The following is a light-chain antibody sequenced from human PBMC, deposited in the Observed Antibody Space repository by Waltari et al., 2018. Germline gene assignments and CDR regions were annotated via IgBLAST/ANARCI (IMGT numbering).Light chain of an antibody. J-gene: IGKJ3*01. Sequence: DIQMTQAPSSLSASVGDRVTITCRASQDITKWLAWYQQQPARAPKSLIFASSVLHSGVPSRFSCSLSGTNFTLTITNLQPEDFATYYCQQYHSFPFSFGPGTRVDI. CDR1: QDITKW. CDR2: ASS. V-gene: IGKV1D-16*01. CDR3: QQYHSFPFS.